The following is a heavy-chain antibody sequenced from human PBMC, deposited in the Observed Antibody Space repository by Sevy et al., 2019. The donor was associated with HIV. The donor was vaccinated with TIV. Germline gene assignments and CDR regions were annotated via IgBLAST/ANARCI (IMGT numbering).Heavy chain of an antibody. Sequence: GGSLRLSCAASGFTFSNYVMHWVRQAPGKGLEWVALISLHGTNKDYRDSVKGRFTISRDYAKNTVYVEMTNLTVEDTALYYCVRETGGSGSAGYFGDWGQGTLVTVSS. J-gene: IGHJ4*02. CDR3: VRETGGSGSAGYFGD. D-gene: IGHD2-15*01. V-gene: IGHV3-30*04. CDR2: ISLHGTNK. CDR1: GFTFSNYV.